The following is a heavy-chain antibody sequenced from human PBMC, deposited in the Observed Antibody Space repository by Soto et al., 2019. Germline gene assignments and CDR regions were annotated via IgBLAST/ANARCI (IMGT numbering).Heavy chain of an antibody. CDR1: GYTFTGYY. CDR2: INPNSGGT. J-gene: IGHJ4*02. D-gene: IGHD1-26*01. Sequence: ASVKVSCKASGYTFTGYYMHWVRQAPGQGLEWMGWINPNSGGTNYAQKFQGWVTMTRDTSISTAYMELSRLRSDDTAVYYCARSSEWVLLSPFDYWGQGTLVTVSS. V-gene: IGHV1-2*04. CDR3: ARSSEWVLLSPFDY.